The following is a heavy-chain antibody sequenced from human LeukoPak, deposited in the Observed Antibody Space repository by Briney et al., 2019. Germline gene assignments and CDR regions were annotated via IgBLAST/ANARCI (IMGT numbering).Heavy chain of an antibody. CDR3: AKHGGGTYSVLDS. CDR1: GFTFSSYA. Sequence: GGSLRLSCATSGFTFSSYAMSWVRQAPGKGLEWVSVISGGGVDTDHADSVKGRFTVSRDKSKKTVYLQMISLRAEDTAIYYCAKHGGGTYSVLDSWGQGTLVTVSS. J-gene: IGHJ4*02. V-gene: IGHV3-23*01. CDR2: ISGGGVDT. D-gene: IGHD1-26*01.